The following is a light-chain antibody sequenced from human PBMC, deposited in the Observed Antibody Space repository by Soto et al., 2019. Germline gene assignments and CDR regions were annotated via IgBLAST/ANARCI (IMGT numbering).Light chain of an antibody. CDR1: QDISNF. CDR3: QHYDNLPLT. Sequence: DLQMTQSPSTLSASIGDRVTIICQASQDISNFLNWYQQKPGKAPELLIYDVSNLKTGVPSRFSGSGSGTDFIFTISSLQPEDIATYYCQHYDNLPLTFGGGTKVEIK. V-gene: IGKV1-33*01. J-gene: IGKJ4*01. CDR2: DVS.